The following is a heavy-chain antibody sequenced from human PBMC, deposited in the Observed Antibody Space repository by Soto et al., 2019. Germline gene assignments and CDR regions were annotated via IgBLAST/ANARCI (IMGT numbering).Heavy chain of an antibody. D-gene: IGHD6-13*01. J-gene: IGHJ5*02. CDR2: ISSNSAYI. CDR3: TRDASRDSSARGWFDP. V-gene: IGHV3-21*01. Sequence: PGGSLRLSCAASGFTFRSFTMNWVRQAPGKGLEWVSTISSNSAYIYYTDALRGRFTISRDNVKNSLHLQMNSLRAEDTAVYYCTRDASRDSSARGWFDPWGPGTLVTVS. CDR1: GFTFRSFT.